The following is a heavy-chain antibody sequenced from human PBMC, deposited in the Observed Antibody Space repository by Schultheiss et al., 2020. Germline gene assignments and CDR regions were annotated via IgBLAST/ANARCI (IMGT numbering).Heavy chain of an antibody. CDR3: ARGGWAYGSGYFDY. CDR2: IYYSGST. V-gene: IGHV4-34*01. Sequence: SETLSLTCAVYGGSFSGYYWSWIRQPPGKGLEWIGYIYYSGSTYYNPSLKSRVTISVDTSKNQFSLQLNSVTPEDTAVYYCARGGWAYGSGYFDYWGQGTLVTVSS. CDR1: GGSFSGYY. J-gene: IGHJ4*02. D-gene: IGHD3-10*01.